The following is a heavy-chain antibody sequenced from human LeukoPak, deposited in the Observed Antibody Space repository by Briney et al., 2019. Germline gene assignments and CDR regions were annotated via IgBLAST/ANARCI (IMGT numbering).Heavy chain of an antibody. V-gene: IGHV4-31*03. CDR3: ARGVIRYFDWLRSPYFDY. CDR1: GGSISSGGYY. D-gene: IGHD3-9*01. J-gene: IGHJ4*02. CDR2: IYYSGST. Sequence: SETLSLTCTVSGGSISSGGYYWSWIRQHPGKGLEWIGYIYYSGSTYYNPSLKSRVTISVDMSKNQFSLKLSSVTAADTAVYYCARGVIRYFDWLRSPYFDYWGQGTLVTVSS.